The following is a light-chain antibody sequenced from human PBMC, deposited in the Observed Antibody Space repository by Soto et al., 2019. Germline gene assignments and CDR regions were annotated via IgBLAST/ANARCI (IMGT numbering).Light chain of an antibody. Sequence: QSALTQPASVSGSPGQSITISCTGTSSDVGGYIYVSWHQQHPGTAPKLMIYDVSNRPSGVSNRFSGSKSGNTASPTISGLQAEDEADYYCSSFTSSNTLVFGGGTKVTVL. J-gene: IGLJ2*01. CDR1: SSDVGGYIY. CDR2: DVS. V-gene: IGLV2-14*01. CDR3: SSFTSSNTLV.